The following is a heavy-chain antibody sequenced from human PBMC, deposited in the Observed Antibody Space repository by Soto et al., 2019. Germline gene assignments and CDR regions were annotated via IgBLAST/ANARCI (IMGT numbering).Heavy chain of an antibody. Sequence: QVQLVESGGGVVQPGRSLRLSWAASGFTFSSYALHWVRQAPGKRLEWVAIIAFDGNNKYYADFVKGRFTMSRDNTNNTLYLQMNGLRAQDTAVSSCARGYSGSYLDYWGQGTLVTVSS. CDR3: ARGYSGSYLDY. CDR1: GFTFSSYA. J-gene: IGHJ4*02. CDR2: IAFDGNNK. D-gene: IGHD1-26*01. V-gene: IGHV3-30-3*01.